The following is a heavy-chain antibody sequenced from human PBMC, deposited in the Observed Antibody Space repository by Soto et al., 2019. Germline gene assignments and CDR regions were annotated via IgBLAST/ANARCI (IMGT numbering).Heavy chain of an antibody. D-gene: IGHD6-13*01. CDR3: AKDHGSSAPMVYGMDV. J-gene: IGHJ6*02. V-gene: IGHV3-30*18. CDR1: GFTFSSYG. Sequence: QVQLVESGGGVVQPGRSLRLSCAASGFTFSSYGMHWVRQAPGKGLEWVAVISYDGSNKYYADSVKGRFTISRDNSKNTLYLQMNSLRAEDTAVYYCAKDHGSSAPMVYGMDVWGQGTTVTVSS. CDR2: ISYDGSNK.